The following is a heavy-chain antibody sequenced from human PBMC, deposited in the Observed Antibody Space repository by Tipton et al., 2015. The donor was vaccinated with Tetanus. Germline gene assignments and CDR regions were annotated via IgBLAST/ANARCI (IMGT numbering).Heavy chain of an antibody. V-gene: IGHV3-23*01. CDR3: AIRQGPGYFDY. CDR1: GFTFDDYA. CDR2: VRGSGGRA. Sequence: SLRLSCAASGFTFDDYAMHWVRQAPGKGLEWVSTVRGSGGRADYADSVKGRFTISRDNSKNSLYLQIDSLRAEDTALYYCAIRQGPGYFDYWGQGTLVTVSS. J-gene: IGHJ4*02. D-gene: IGHD3-10*01.